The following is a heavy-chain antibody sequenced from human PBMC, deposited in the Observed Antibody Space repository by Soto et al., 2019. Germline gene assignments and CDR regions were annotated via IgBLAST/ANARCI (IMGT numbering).Heavy chain of an antibody. CDR1: GYTFTGYY. V-gene: IGHV1-2*04. CDR3: ARGGIVVVPAPHLFDY. D-gene: IGHD2-2*01. J-gene: IGHJ4*02. Sequence: GASVKVSCKASGYTFTGYYMHWVRQPPGKGLEWMGWINPNSGGTNYAQKFQGWVTMTRDTSISTAYMELSRLRSDDTAVYYCARGGIVVVPAPHLFDYWGQGTLVTVSS. CDR2: INPNSGGT.